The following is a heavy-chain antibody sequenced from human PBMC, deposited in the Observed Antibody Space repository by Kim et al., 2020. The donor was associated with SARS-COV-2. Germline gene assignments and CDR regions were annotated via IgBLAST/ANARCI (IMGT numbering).Heavy chain of an antibody. D-gene: IGHD4-17*01. CDR3: ARALRRYKYGRIDY. J-gene: IGHJ4*02. Sequence: SNPSLKSRATMSEDTSKNQFSLKLSSVTDADTALYYCARALRRYKYGRIDYWGQGTLVTVSS. V-gene: IGHV4-31*02.